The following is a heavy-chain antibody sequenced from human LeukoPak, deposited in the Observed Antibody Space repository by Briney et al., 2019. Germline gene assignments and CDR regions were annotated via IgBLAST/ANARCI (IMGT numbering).Heavy chain of an antibody. V-gene: IGHV1-24*01. J-gene: IGHJ4*02. Sequence: ASVKVSCKGSGYTLTELSMHWVRQAPGKGLEWMGGFDPEDGETIYAQKFQGRVTMTEDTSTDTAYMELRSLRSEDTAVYYCATDPHCSSTSCYPNWGQGTLVTVSS. CDR3: ATDPHCSSTSCYPN. D-gene: IGHD2-2*01. CDR2: FDPEDGET. CDR1: GYTLTELS.